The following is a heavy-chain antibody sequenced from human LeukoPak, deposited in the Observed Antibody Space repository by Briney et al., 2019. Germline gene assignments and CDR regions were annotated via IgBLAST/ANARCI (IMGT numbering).Heavy chain of an antibody. Sequence: GGSLRLFCAASGFTFSSYGMHGVREAPGKGLEWVAFIRYDGSNKYYADSVKGRFTISRDNYKNTLYLQMNSLRAEDTAVYYCAKGGSQGGSYLFDYWGQGTLVTVSS. CDR1: GFTFSSYG. CDR3: AKGGSQGGSYLFDY. J-gene: IGHJ4*02. V-gene: IGHV3-30*02. D-gene: IGHD1-26*01. CDR2: IRYDGSNK.